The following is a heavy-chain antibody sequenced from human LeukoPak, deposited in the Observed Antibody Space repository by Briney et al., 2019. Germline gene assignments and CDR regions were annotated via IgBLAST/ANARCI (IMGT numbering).Heavy chain of an antibody. Sequence: GASVKVSCKASGYTFTSYDINWVRQASGQGVEWMGWMSPNSGNTDYAQKFQGRVTVTRDTSITTAYMELSSLRSEDTAIYYCARAPHRNLLLNYDYVFDYWGQGTLVTVSS. CDR3: ARAPHRNLLLNYDYVFDY. J-gene: IGHJ4*02. CDR1: GYTFTSYD. V-gene: IGHV1-8*03. CDR2: MSPNSGNT. D-gene: IGHD3-16*01.